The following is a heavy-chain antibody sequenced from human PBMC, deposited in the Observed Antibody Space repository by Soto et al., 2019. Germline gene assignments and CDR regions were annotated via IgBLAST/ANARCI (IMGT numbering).Heavy chain of an antibody. CDR2: IYHSGNT. J-gene: IGHJ4*02. D-gene: IGHD3-10*01. V-gene: IGHV4-4*02. CDR3: ARRWGEGRVDY. CDR1: GGSISSSNW. Sequence: QVKLQESGPGLVKPSGTLSLTCAVSGGSISSSNWWSWVRQPPGKGLEWIGEIYHSGNTNYNPSLRSRGTLAVDKSRNQFSLKLSSVTAAGTDVYYLARRWGEGRVDYWGQGTLVTVSS.